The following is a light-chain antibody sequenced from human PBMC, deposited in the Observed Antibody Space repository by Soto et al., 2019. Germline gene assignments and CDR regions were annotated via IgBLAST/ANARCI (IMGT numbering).Light chain of an antibody. J-gene: IGKJ1*01. V-gene: IGKV3-20*01. Sequence: EIVLTQSPATLSFSPGERATLSCRASERISSSFLAWYHQKPGQAPRLLIYAAASRATGIPDRFSGGGSGTDFTLTISRLEPEDFAVYYCQQYGYSSWTFGQGTKVDIK. CDR1: ERISSSF. CDR3: QQYGYSSWT. CDR2: AAA.